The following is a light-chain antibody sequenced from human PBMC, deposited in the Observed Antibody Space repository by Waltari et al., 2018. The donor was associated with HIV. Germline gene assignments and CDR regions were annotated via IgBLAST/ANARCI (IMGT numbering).Light chain of an antibody. CDR2: DPN. CDR3: GLYMGSGIWV. J-gene: IGLJ3*02. Sequence: QTVVTQEPSFSVSPGGTVTLTCGLSSGSVSTNYYPSWYQQTPGQAPRTLIYDPNPGSSGVPDRFAASSLGNKAALIITGAQADDESDYYCGLYMGSGIWVFGGGTKLTVL. V-gene: IGLV8-61*01. CDR1: SGSVSTNYY.